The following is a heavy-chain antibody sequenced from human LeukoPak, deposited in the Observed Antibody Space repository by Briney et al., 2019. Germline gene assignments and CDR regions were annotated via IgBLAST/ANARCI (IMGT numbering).Heavy chain of an antibody. J-gene: IGHJ5*02. V-gene: IGHV4-39*01. CDR2: IYYSGST. CDR3: ARHKKSIVDSDMGP. CDR1: GGSISSSNSF. D-gene: IGHD5-18*01. Sequence: PSETLSLTCTVSGGSISSSNSFWGWIRQPPGKGLEWIGNIYYSGSTNYNPSLSSRVTIPVETSQNQFSLKLRSVTAADTAVYYCARHKKSIVDSDMGPWGQGTLVTVSS.